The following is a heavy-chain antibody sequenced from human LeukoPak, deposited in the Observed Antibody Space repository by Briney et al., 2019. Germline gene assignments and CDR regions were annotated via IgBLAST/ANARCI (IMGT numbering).Heavy chain of an antibody. J-gene: IGHJ4*02. D-gene: IGHD3-22*01. CDR3: ARVRGYYDSSGYYYPFYFDY. V-gene: IGHV1-69*05. CDR1: GGTFSSYA. CDR2: IIPIFGTA. Sequence: ASVKVSCKASGGTFSSYAISWVRQAPGQGLEWMGGIIPIFGTANYAQKFQGRVTITTDESTSTAYMELSSLRSEDTAVYYCARVRGYYDSSGYYYPFYFDYWGQRTLVTVSS.